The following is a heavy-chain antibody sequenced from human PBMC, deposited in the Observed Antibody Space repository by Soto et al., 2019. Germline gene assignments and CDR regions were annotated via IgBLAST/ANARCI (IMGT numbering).Heavy chain of an antibody. D-gene: IGHD3-22*01. CDR1: GGSISSGGYY. CDR3: AMGGDYYDSSGYPQGFDY. J-gene: IGHJ4*02. Sequence: QVQLQESGPGLVKPSQTLSLTCTVSGGSISSGGYYWSWIRQHPGKGLEWIGYIYYSGSTYYNPSLKSRVTISVDTSKNLCSLKLSSVTAADTAVYYCAMGGDYYDSSGYPQGFDYWGQGTLVTVSS. V-gene: IGHV4-31*03. CDR2: IYYSGST.